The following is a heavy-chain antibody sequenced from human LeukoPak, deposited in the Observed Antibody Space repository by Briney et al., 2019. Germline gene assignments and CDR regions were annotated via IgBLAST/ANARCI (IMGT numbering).Heavy chain of an antibody. Sequence: ASVKVSCKASGGTFSSYAISWVRQAPGQGLEWMGRIIPILGIANYAQKFQGRVTITADKSTSTAYMELSSLRSEDTAVYYCASGSAPINYYDGRGFDYWGQGTLVTVSS. CDR3: ASGSAPINYYDGRGFDY. CDR1: GGTFSSYA. J-gene: IGHJ4*02. V-gene: IGHV1-69*04. CDR2: IIPILGIA. D-gene: IGHD3-22*01.